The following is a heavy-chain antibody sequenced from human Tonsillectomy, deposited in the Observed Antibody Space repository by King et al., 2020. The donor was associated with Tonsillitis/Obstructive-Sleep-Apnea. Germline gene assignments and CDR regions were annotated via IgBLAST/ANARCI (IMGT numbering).Heavy chain of an antibody. CDR3: ARTVVVVPTAIGAFDI. D-gene: IGHD2-2*02. V-gene: IGHV5-51*01. J-gene: IGHJ3*02. CDR2: IYPGDSDT. CDR1: GYSFTSYW. Sequence: QLVQSGAEVKKPGESLKLSCKGSGYSFTSYWIGWVRQMPGKGLEWMGIIYPGDSDTRYSPSFQGQVTISADKSITTAYLQWSSLKASDTAMYYCARTVVVVPTAIGAFDIWGQGTMVTVSS.